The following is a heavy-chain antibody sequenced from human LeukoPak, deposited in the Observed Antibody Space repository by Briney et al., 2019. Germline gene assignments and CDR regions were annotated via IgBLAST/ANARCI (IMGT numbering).Heavy chain of an antibody. CDR2: IRYDGSEK. J-gene: IGHJ3*02. CDR3: ARVRGGSGSSYAADAFDI. V-gene: IGHV3-7*01. Sequence: PGGSLRLSCEASGFTFNNYWMSWVRQAPGKGLEWVANIRYDGSEKNYVDSVKGRFTISRDNAKSTLYLQMNSLRAEDTAVYYCARVRGGSGSSYAADAFDIWGQGTMVTVSS. CDR1: GFTFNNYW. D-gene: IGHD1-26*01.